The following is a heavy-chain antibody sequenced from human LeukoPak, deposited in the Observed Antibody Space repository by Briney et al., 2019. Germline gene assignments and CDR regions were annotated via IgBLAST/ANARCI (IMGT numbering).Heavy chain of an antibody. V-gene: IGHV3-66*02. Sequence: GSLRLSCAASGFTVSSNFMSWVRQAPGKGLEWVAVIYSGGSTYYADSVKGRFTISGDNSKNTLYLQMNSLRPEHTAVHYCARGSRNVYFDYWGQGTLVTVSS. CDR1: GFTVSSNF. CDR3: ARGSRNVYFDY. CDR2: IYSGGST. J-gene: IGHJ4*02. D-gene: IGHD2-8*01.